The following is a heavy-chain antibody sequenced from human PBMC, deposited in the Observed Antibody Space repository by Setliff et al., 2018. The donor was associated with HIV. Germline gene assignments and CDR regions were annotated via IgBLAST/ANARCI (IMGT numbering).Heavy chain of an antibody. CDR2: IHTTGSI. CDR1: GGSIRTGNYY. V-gene: IGHV4-61*09. D-gene: IGHD6-19*01. Sequence: KTSETLSLTCTVSGGSIRTGNYYWNWVRQPAGKGLEWIGHIHTTGSITYNPSLRSRVTISLDTSKNQVSLSLASVTAADTAVYYCARDGGGSGWSLGEFDFWGQGTLVTSPQ. J-gene: IGHJ4*02. CDR3: ARDGGGSGWSLGEFDF.